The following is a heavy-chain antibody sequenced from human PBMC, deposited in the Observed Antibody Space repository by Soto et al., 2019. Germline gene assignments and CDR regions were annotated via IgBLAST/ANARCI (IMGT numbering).Heavy chain of an antibody. CDR1: GFTFSDHY. V-gene: IGHV3-72*01. CDR3: VRAGIVTTPYYFDY. D-gene: IGHD5-12*01. CDR2: IRNKANSYTT. J-gene: IGHJ4*02. Sequence: EVQLVESGGGLVQPGGSLRLSCAASGFTFSDHYMDWVRQAPGKGLEWVGRIRNKANSYTTEYAASGKGRFTISRDDSNNSLYLQMNSLKTEDTAVYYCVRAGIVTTPYYFDYWGQGTLVTVSS.